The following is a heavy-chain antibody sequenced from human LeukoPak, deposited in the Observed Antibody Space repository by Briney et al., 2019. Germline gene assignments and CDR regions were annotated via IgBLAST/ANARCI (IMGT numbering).Heavy chain of an antibody. J-gene: IGHJ4*02. D-gene: IGHD6-13*01. Sequence: SETLSLTCTVSGGSLSSYYWSWIRQPAGKGLEWIGYIYYSGTTNYNPSLKSRVTISVDTSKNQFSLKLSSVTAADTAVYYCARGVYIAAAQYGYWGQGTLVTVSS. CDR3: ARGVYIAAAQYGY. CDR1: GGSLSSYY. CDR2: IYYSGTT. V-gene: IGHV4-59*01.